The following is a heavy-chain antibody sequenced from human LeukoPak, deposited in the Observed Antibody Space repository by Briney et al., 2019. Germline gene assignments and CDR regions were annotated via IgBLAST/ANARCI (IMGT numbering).Heavy chain of an antibody. Sequence: SETLSLTCTVSGGSISSYYWSWIRQPPGKGLEWIGYIYYSGSTNYNPSLKSRVTISVDTSKNQFSLKLSSVTAADTAVYYCARRWGELGYCFDYWGQGTLVTVSS. J-gene: IGHJ4*02. D-gene: IGHD7-27*01. CDR2: IYYSGST. CDR3: ARRWGELGYCFDY. CDR1: GGSISSYY. V-gene: IGHV4-59*08.